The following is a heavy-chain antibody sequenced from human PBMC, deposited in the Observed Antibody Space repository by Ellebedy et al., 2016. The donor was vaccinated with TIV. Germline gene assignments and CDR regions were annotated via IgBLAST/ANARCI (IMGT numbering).Heavy chain of an antibody. CDR1: GYTCTGYY. D-gene: IGHD3-10*01. J-gene: IGHJ3*02. Sequence: ASVMVSCXASGYTCTGYYMHWVRQAPGQGLEWMGWINPNSGGTNYAQKFQGWVTMTRDTSISTAYMELSRLRSDDTAVYYCARDGSPAFDIWGQGTMVTVSS. V-gene: IGHV1-2*04. CDR2: INPNSGGT. CDR3: ARDGSPAFDI.